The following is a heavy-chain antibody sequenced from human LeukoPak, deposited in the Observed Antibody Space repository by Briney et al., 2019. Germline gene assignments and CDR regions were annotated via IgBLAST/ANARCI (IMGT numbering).Heavy chain of an antibody. CDR1: GYTFTIYY. J-gene: IGHJ4*02. V-gene: IGHV1-46*01. CDR2: INPSGGST. Sequence: ASVTVSFTASGYTFTIYYMHWVRHAPGQGLEWMGIINPSGGSTSYAQKFQGRVTMTRDTSTSTVYMELSSLRSEGTAVYYCARDRLGGYDWDYFDYWGQGTLVTVSS. CDR3: ARDRLGGYDWDYFDY. D-gene: IGHD5-12*01.